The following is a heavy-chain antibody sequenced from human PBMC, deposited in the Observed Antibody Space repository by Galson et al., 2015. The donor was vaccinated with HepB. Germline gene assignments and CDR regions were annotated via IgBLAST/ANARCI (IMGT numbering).Heavy chain of an antibody. Sequence: ETLSLTCTVSGGSISSTNYYWDWIRQPPGKGLEWIGSIYYSGNTYYNPSLKSRVTISVDTSKNQFSLKLSSVTAADTAVYYCARHVRYTYGSLGAFDIWGQGTMVTVSS. J-gene: IGHJ3*02. CDR3: ARHVRYTYGSLGAFDI. CDR2: IYYSGNT. CDR1: GGSISSTNYY. D-gene: IGHD5-18*01. V-gene: IGHV4-39*01.